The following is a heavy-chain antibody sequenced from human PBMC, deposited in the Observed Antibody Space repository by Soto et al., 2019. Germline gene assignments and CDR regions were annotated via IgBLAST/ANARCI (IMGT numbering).Heavy chain of an antibody. D-gene: IGHD2-15*01. CDR2: SDPSDSYT. V-gene: IGHV5-10-1*01. J-gene: IGHJ5*02. Sequence: GESLKISCQASGYSFTSYWITWVRQRPGKGLEWMGRSDPSDSYTKYSPSFQGHVTLSTDKSINTAYLQWSGLKASDTAIYYCAKVAAEGNWFDPWGQGTLVTVSS. CDR1: GYSFTSYW. CDR3: AKVAAEGNWFDP.